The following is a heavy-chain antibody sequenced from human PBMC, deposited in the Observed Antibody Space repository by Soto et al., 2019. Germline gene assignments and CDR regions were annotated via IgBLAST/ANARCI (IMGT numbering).Heavy chain of an antibody. D-gene: IGHD3-3*01. CDR3: ARDSDFWSGDYGMDV. Sequence: SETLSLTCTVSGGSISIGDYYWSWIRQPPGKGLEWIGYIYYSGSTYYNPSLKSRVTISVDTSKNQFSLKLSSVTAADTAVYYCARDSDFWSGDYGMDVWGQGTTVTVSS. J-gene: IGHJ6*02. CDR2: IYYSGST. V-gene: IGHV4-30-4*01. CDR1: GGSISIGDYY.